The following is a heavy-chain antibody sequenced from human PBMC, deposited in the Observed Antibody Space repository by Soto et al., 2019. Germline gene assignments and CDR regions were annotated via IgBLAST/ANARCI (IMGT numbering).Heavy chain of an antibody. CDR1: SGSISSSNW. CDR2: IYHSGST. CDR3: ARATGQGQWLVGYFDY. Sequence: SETLSLTCAVSSGSISSSNWWSWVRQPPGKGLEWIGEIYHSGSTNYNPSLKSRVTISVDKSKNQFSLKLSSVTAADTAVYYCARATGQGQWLVGYFDYWGQGTLVTVSS. D-gene: IGHD6-19*01. V-gene: IGHV4-4*02. J-gene: IGHJ4*02.